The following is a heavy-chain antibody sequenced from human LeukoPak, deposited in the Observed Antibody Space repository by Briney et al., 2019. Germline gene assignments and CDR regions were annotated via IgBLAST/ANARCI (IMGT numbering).Heavy chain of an antibody. J-gene: IGHJ6*03. D-gene: IGHD3-10*01. V-gene: IGHV4-61*02. Sequence: SETLSLTCTVSGDSISSAGYYWSWIRQPAGRGLQWVGRIYYTGSPNYNPSLESRASISLDTSKNQFSLTLDSVTAADTAVYFCARETPHFDLSGNSYYMDVWGKGTTVTVSS. CDR2: IYYTGSP. CDR1: GDSISSAGYY. CDR3: ARETPHFDLSGNSYYMDV.